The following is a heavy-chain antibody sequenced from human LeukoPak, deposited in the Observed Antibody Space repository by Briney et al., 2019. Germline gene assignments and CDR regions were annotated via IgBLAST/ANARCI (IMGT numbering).Heavy chain of an antibody. CDR3: AKLQMRGGRATGGFDY. Sequence: PGGSLRLSCAASGFTFDDYAMHWVRQAPGKGLEWVSGISWNSGSIGYADSVKGRFTISRDNAKNSLYLQMNSLRSEDTALYFCAKLQMRGGRATGGFDYWGQGALVTVSS. CDR2: ISWNSGSI. J-gene: IGHJ4*02. V-gene: IGHV3-9*01. D-gene: IGHD3-16*01. CDR1: GFTFDDYA.